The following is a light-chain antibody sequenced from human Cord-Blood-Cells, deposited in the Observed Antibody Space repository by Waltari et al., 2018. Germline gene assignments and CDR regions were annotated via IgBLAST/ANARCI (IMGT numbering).Light chain of an antibody. CDR1: QSISSW. J-gene: IGKJ1*01. V-gene: IGKV1-5*03. CDR3: QQYNSYSRT. CDR2: KAS. Sequence: DIQMTQSPYTLSASVGDRVTTTCRASQSISSWLAWYQQKPGKAPKLLIYKASSLESGVQSRFSGSESGTEVTLTIGSLQPDDFATYYCQQYNSYSRTFGQGTKVEIK.